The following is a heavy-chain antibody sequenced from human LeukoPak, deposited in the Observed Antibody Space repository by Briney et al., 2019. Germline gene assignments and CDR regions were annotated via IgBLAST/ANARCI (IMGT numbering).Heavy chain of an antibody. Sequence: GGSLRLSCAASGFTFSSYAMHWVRQGPGQGLEWVAYIAHHGSNKYYADSVKGRFTISRDNSKRTLYLQMNNLRADGTAVYYCAKGRGRYGSGSYYNWIFDYWGQGTLVTVSS. CDR2: IAHHGSNK. D-gene: IGHD3-10*01. CDR1: GFTFSSYA. CDR3: AKGRGRYGSGSYYNWIFDY. J-gene: IGHJ4*02. V-gene: IGHV3-30*02.